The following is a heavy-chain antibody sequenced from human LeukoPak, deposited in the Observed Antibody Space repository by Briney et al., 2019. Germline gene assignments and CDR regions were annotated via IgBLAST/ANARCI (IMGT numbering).Heavy chain of an antibody. J-gene: IGHJ3*02. V-gene: IGHV5-51*01. D-gene: IGHD6-6*01. CDR1: GYNFPNYW. CDR2: IYPGDSDT. CDR3: AKGGSSSLRAFDI. Sequence: GESLKISCKGSGYNFPNYWIGWVRQMPGKGLEWMGIIYPGDSDTRYSPSFQGQVTISADKSITTAYLQWSSLKASDTAMYYCAKGGSSSLRAFDIWGQGTMVTVSS.